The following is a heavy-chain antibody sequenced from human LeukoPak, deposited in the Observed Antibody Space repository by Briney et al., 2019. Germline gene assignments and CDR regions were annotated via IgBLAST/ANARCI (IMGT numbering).Heavy chain of an antibody. D-gene: IGHD6-6*01. CDR3: ARAVEGGYSSSSWGYYYYMDV. Sequence: SETLSLTCTASGGSISYYYLSWIRQPPGKGLEWIGYIYYSGSTTYNPSLKSRVTISVDTSKNQFSLKLSSVTAADTAVYYCARAVEGGYSSSSWGYYYYMDVWGKGTTVTVSS. CDR2: IYYSGST. CDR1: GGSISYYY. V-gene: IGHV4-59*01. J-gene: IGHJ6*03.